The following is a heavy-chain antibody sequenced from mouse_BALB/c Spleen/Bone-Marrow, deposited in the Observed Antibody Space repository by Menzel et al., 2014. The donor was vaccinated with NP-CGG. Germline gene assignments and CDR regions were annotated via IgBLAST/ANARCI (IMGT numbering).Heavy chain of an antibody. J-gene: IGHJ2*01. CDR3: ARPDYYGYLNY. CDR2: INPDSRTI. V-gene: IGHV4-1*02. Sequence: EVNVVESGGGLVQPGGSLKLSCAASGFDFSRYWMSWVRQAPGKGLEWIGGINPDSRTINYSPSLKDKFIISRDNAKNTLYLRLNKVRSEDTALYYCARPDYYGYLNYWGQGTTLTVSS. CDR1: GFDFSRYW. D-gene: IGHD1-1*01.